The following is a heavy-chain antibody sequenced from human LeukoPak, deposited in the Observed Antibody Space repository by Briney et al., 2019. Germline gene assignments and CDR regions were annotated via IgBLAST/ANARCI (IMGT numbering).Heavy chain of an antibody. CDR1: PYTFTTYR. CDR2: ISAYNGNT. J-gene: IGHJ4*02. D-gene: IGHD5-12*01. Sequence: ASVTVSSTVSPYTFTTYRITCVRHAPGQELEWMGWISAYNGNTNYEQKLQGRFTMTTDTSTSTAYMELRSLRSDDTAVYYCARAPRYSGYDSSLGYWGQGTLVTVSS. V-gene: IGHV1-18*01. CDR3: ARAPRYSGYDSSLGY.